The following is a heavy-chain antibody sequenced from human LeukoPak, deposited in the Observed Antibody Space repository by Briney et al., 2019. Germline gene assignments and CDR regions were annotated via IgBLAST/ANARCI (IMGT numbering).Heavy chain of an antibody. CDR3: VRDFRPVGFLTSNVYRPDY. CDR2: INPNSGGT. V-gene: IGHV1-2*02. CDR1: GYTFTDYY. D-gene: IGHD3-16*02. J-gene: IGHJ4*02. Sequence: VASVKVSCKASGYTFTDYYMHWVRQAPGQGLEWMGWINPNSGGTNYAQKFQGRVTMTRDTSISTAYMELRRLRSDDTAVYYCVRDFRPVGFLTSNVYRPDYWGQGTLVTVSS.